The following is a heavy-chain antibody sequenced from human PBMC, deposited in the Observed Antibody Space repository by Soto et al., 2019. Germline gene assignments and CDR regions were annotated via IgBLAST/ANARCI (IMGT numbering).Heavy chain of an antibody. Sequence: GGSLRLSCAASGFTFSSYGMHWVRQAPGKGLEWVAVISYDGSNKYYADSVKGRFTISRDNSKNTLYLQMNSLRAEDTAVYYCAKELKRRGGYYYYGMDVWGQGTTVTVSS. CDR3: AKELKRRGGYYYYGMDV. D-gene: IGHD3-16*01. CDR2: ISYDGSNK. V-gene: IGHV3-30*18. J-gene: IGHJ6*02. CDR1: GFTFSSYG.